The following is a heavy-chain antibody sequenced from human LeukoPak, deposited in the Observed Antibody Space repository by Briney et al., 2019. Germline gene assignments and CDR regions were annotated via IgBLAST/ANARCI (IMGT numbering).Heavy chain of an antibody. J-gene: IGHJ3*02. CDR2: ISSNGYST. Sequence: GGSLRLSCAASGFTFSSYSMHWVRQAPGKGLEYVSAISSNGYSTYYANSVKGRFTISRDNSKNTLYLQMGSLRAEDMAVYYCARVKVSGAFDIWGQGTMVTVSS. V-gene: IGHV3-64*01. CDR3: ARVKVSGAFDI. CDR1: GFTFSSYS. D-gene: IGHD1-14*01.